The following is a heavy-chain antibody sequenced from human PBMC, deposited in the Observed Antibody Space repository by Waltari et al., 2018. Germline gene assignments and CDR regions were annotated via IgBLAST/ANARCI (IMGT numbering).Heavy chain of an antibody. V-gene: IGHV1-18*01. CDR1: GYRFTSYG. J-gene: IGHJ4*02. D-gene: IGHD3-3*01. CDR3: ARDAFRFLDF. Sequence: QVHLVQSGTEVKQPGASVTVSCKASGYRFTSYGIHWVRQAPGQGLEWMGWINTYDGNTNYGQELQGRLTMTTDTITTTAYMELRGLRADDTALYFCARDAFRFLDFWGQGTLVTVSS. CDR2: INTYDGNT.